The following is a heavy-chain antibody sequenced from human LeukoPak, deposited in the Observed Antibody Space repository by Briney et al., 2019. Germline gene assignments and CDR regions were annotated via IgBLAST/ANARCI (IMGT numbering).Heavy chain of an antibody. D-gene: IGHD6-19*01. CDR3: ANGPSSYAEGAFDI. CDR2: ISYDGSNK. J-gene: IGHJ3*02. Sequence: PGGSLRLSCAASGFTFSSYAMSWVRQAPGKGLEWVAVISYDGSNKNYADSVKGRFTISRDNSKNTLYLEMNSLRAEDTAVYYCANGPSSYAEGAFDIWGQGTMVTVSS. CDR1: GFTFSSYA. V-gene: IGHV3-30-3*01.